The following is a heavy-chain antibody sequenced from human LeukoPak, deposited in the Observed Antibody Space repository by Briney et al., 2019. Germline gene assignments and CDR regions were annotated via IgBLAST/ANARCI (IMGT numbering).Heavy chain of an antibody. V-gene: IGHV3-7*04. CDR1: GFTCSSYW. J-gene: IGHJ5*02. CDR2: IKQDGSEK. D-gene: IGHD6-19*01. Sequence: GGSLRLSCAASGFTCSSYWMRWVRQAPGKGREWVANIKQDGSEKYYVVSVKGRFTISRDNAKNTLYLQMNSLRAEDTAVYYCARAVAGNWFDPWGQGTLVTVSS. CDR3: ARAVAGNWFDP.